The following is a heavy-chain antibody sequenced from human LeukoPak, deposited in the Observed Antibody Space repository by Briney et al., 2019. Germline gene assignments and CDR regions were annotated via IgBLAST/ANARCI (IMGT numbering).Heavy chain of an antibody. Sequence: GASVKVSCKASGYTFTGYYMHWVRQAPGQGLEWMGWINPNSGGTNYAQKFQGRVTMTRDTSISTAYMELSRLRSDDTAVYYCARGFPSWSGSYRDYYMDVWGKGTTVTVSS. CDR2: INPNSGGT. D-gene: IGHD3-3*01. V-gene: IGHV1-2*02. J-gene: IGHJ6*03. CDR3: ARGFPSWSGSYRDYYMDV. CDR1: GYTFTGYY.